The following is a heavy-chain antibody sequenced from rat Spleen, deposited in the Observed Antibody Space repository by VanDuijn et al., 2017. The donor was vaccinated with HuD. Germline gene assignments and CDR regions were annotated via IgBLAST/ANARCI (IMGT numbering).Heavy chain of an antibody. D-gene: IGHD1-11*01. CDR1: GFTFSSAW. V-gene: IGHV6-6*01. J-gene: IGHJ3*01. CDR3: ATEGRFAY. Sequence: EVQVLESGGGLVQPGNSLKLSCATSGFTFSSAWMYWYRQFPEKRLEWIARIKAKSNNYATDYTESVKGRFTISRDDSKSSIYLQMNNLKEEDTAIYYCATEGRFAYWGQGTLVTVS. CDR2: IKAKSNNYAT.